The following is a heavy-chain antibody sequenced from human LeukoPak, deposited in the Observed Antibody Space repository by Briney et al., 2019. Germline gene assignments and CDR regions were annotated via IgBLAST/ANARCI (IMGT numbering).Heavy chain of an antibody. J-gene: IGHJ4*02. CDR2: ISYDGSNT. CDR3: AKEGDISSSWYLSNYFDY. V-gene: IGHV3-30*06. CDR1: GFTFGTYG. D-gene: IGHD6-13*01. Sequence: PGGSLRLSCAGSGFTFGTYGMHWVRQAPGKGLEWVAVISYDGSNTYYADSVKGRFTISRDNSKNTLYLQMDSLRAEDTAVYYCAKEGDISSSWYLSNYFDYWGQGTLVTVSS.